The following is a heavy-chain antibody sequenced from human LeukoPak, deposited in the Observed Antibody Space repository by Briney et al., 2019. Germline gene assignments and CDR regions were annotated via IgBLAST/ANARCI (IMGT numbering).Heavy chain of an antibody. CDR2: IYTISSP. CDR3: ARERYSGSYGY. D-gene: IGHD1-26*01. Sequence: SEXLSLTCTVSGGSISSGSYYWSWVRQPAGKGLELIARIYTISSPNFTPSLTSRVTISVDTSKIQFSLKLSSVTAADTAVYYCARERYSGSYGYWGQGTLVTVSS. V-gene: IGHV4-61*02. J-gene: IGHJ4*02. CDR1: GGSISSGSYY.